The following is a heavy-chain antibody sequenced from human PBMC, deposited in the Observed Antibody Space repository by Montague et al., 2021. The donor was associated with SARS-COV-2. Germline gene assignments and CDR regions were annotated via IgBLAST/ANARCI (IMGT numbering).Heavy chain of an antibody. CDR1: GDSISGYY. CDR2: IYSSGST. CDR3: ARDSLVASYYYYGVDV. D-gene: IGHD2-2*01. J-gene: IGHJ6*02. Sequence: SETLSLTCTVSGDSISGYYWNWIRQPPGKGLEWIGYIYSSGSTNYNPSLKSRVTMSVDTSKNQLSLNLSSVTAADTAVYYCARDSLVASYYYYGVDVWGQGTTVTVAS. V-gene: IGHV4-59*13.